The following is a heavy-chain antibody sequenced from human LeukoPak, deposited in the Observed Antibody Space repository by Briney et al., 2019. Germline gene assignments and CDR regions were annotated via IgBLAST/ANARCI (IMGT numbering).Heavy chain of an antibody. CDR2: IYTSGNT. J-gene: IGHJ4*02. CDR1: GGSISGYY. V-gene: IGHV4-4*07. CDR3: ARGAVDSSLYYLDY. D-gene: IGHD6-13*01. Sequence: SETLSLTCTVSGGSISGYYWTWIRQPAGKGLEWIGRIYTSGNTNYNPSLQSRVTMSVDTSNYQFPLKLSSVTAADTAVYYCARGAVDSSLYYLDYWGQGALVTVSS.